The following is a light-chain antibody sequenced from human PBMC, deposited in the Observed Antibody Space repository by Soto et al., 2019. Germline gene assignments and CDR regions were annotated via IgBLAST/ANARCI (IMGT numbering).Light chain of an antibody. V-gene: IGLV2-8*01. CDR1: RSDVGAYKY. CDR2: EVT. Sequence: QSALTQPPSPSGSPGRSVTIPCTGTRSDVGAYKYVSWYQQYPGKAPKLMIYEVTRRPSGVPDRFSGSKSGNTASLTVSGLQAEDEADYYCTSYVGNDIWVFGGGTKLTVL. CDR3: TSYVGNDIWV. J-gene: IGLJ3*02.